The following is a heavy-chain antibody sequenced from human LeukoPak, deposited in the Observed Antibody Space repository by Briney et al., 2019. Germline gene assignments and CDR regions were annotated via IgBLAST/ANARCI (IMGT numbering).Heavy chain of an antibody. J-gene: IGHJ6*02. Sequence: SETLSLTCTVSGGSISSGGYDWSWIRQEPGKGLEWIVYMYYSGSTYYNPSLKSRVTISVDTSKNQFSQKLSSVTAADTAVYYCAREGSSGWYNYYYYGVDVWGQGTTVTVSS. CDR1: GGSISSGGYD. V-gene: IGHV4-31*03. CDR2: MYYSGST. D-gene: IGHD6-19*01. CDR3: AREGSSGWYNYYYYGVDV.